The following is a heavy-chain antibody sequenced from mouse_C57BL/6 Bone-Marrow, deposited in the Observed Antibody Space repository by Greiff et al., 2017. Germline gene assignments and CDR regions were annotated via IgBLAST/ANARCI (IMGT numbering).Heavy chain of an antibody. CDR3: SSIYNYGSFDY. CDR1: GFNFNDYY. J-gene: IGHJ2*01. V-gene: IGHV14-2*01. CDR2: IVPEDGDT. D-gene: IGHD2-12*01. Sequence: VQLKESGAELVKPGASVKLSCTASGFNFNDYYMHWVKQRTEQGLEWIGRIVPEDGDTKYAPNFQGKATITADTSSNTSYLPLSSLTSEDTAVYYCSSIYNYGSFDYWGQGTTLTVSS.